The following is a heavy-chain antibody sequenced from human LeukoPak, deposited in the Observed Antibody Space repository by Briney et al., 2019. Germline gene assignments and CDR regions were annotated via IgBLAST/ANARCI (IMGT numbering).Heavy chain of an antibody. V-gene: IGHV1-69*13. CDR2: IIPIFGTA. D-gene: IGHD2-8*01. CDR3: AREGGVVLMVYAPNTGWFDP. Sequence: SVKVSCKASAGTFSSYAISWVRQAPGQGLEWMGGIIPIFGTANYAQKFQGRVTITADESTSTAYMELSSLRSEDTAVYYCAREGGVVLMVYAPNTGWFDPWGQGTLVTVSS. CDR1: AGTFSSYA. J-gene: IGHJ5*02.